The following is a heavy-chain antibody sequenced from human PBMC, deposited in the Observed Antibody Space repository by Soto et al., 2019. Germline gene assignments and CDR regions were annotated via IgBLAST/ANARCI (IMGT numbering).Heavy chain of an antibody. CDR2: ISYDGSNK. CDR3: ARDEEGSVWYWYFDL. J-gene: IGHJ2*01. Sequence: QVQLVESGGGVVQPGRSLRLSCAASGFTFSSYAMHWVRQAPGKGLEWVAVISYDGSNKYYADSVKGRFTISRDNSKNTLHLQMNGLRAADTAVYYCARDEEGSVWYWYFDLWGRGTLVTVSS. CDR1: GFTFSSYA. D-gene: IGHD6-19*01. V-gene: IGHV3-30-3*01.